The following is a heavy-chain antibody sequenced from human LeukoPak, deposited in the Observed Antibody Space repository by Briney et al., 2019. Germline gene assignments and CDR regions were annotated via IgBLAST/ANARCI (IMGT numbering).Heavy chain of an antibody. V-gene: IGHV3-74*01. D-gene: IGHD6-13*01. Sequence: AGGSLRLSCAASGFTLSSYWMHWVRQAPGKGLVWVSRINSDGITTSYADSVRGRFTISRDNAKSTLYLQMNSLRAEDTAVYYCARKAADSTALEYWGQGTLVTVSS. CDR3: ARKAADSTALEY. CDR1: GFTLSSYW. CDR2: INSDGITT. J-gene: IGHJ4*02.